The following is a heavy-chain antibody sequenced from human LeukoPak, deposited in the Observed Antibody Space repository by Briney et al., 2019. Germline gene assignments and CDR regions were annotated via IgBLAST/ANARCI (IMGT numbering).Heavy chain of an antibody. CDR3: ARGDGGYGEWYFDL. CDR2: IIPILGIA. V-gene: IGHV1-69*04. J-gene: IGHJ2*01. D-gene: IGHD5-12*01. Sequence: SVKVSCKASGGTFSSYAISWVRQAPGQGLEWMGRIIPILGIANYAQKFQGRVTITADKSTSTAYMELSSLRSEDTAVYYCARGDGGYGEWYFDLWGRGTLVTVSS. CDR1: GGTFSSYA.